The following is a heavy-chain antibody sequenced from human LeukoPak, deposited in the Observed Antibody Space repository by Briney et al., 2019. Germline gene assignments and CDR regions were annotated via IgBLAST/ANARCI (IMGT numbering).Heavy chain of an antibody. V-gene: IGHV4-59*11. D-gene: IGHD2-2*01. J-gene: IGHJ6*03. CDR2: IYYSGST. CDR1: GGSISSHY. CDR3: ARRRMDCSSTSCSKHYYYYYYMDV. Sequence: PSETLSLTCTVSGGSISSHYWSWIRQPPGKGLEWIGYIYYSGSTNYNPSLKSRVTISVDTSKNQFSLKLSSVTAADTAVYYCARRRMDCSSTSCSKHYYYYYYMDVWGEGTTVTVSS.